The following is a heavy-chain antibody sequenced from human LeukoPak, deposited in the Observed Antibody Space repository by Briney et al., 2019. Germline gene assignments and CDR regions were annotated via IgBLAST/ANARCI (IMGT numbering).Heavy chain of an antibody. CDR1: RFTFSSYA. CDR2: ISGSGGAT. CDR3: AKGMVVDPTAYYYGMDV. Sequence: PGGSLRLSCAASRFTFSSYAMSWVRQAPGKGLEWVSAISGSGGATYYADSVKGRFTISRDNSKNTLYLQMNSLRAEDSAVYSCAKGMVVDPTAYYYGMDVWGQGTTVTVSS. V-gene: IGHV3-23*01. J-gene: IGHJ6*02. D-gene: IGHD2-15*01.